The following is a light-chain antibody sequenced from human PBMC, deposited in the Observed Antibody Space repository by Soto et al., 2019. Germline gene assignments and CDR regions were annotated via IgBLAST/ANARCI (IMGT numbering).Light chain of an antibody. CDR3: QQYKNWPPVT. Sequence: EIVMTQSAATVSVSPGERATLSCRASQSVSSYLAWYQQKPGQAPRLLIYGASTRATGIPARFSGSGSGTEFTLTISSLQSEDFAVYYCQQYKNWPPVTFGQGTKVDIK. J-gene: IGKJ1*01. CDR2: GAS. V-gene: IGKV3-15*01. CDR1: QSVSSY.